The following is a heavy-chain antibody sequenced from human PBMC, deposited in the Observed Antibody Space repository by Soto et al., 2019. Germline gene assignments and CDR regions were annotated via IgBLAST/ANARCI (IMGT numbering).Heavy chain of an antibody. CDR3: ARDIHGDYPDY. Sequence: QVQLLQSGAEVKKPGASVKVSCKASGYTFTNYGFSWVRRAPGQRLEWMGWISGYNENPNYAQKFQGRVTLTTDTSTSTAYMELRSLGSDDTALYYCARDIHGDYPDYWGQGTLVTVSS. CDR2: ISGYNENP. J-gene: IGHJ4*02. CDR1: GYTFTNYG. V-gene: IGHV1-18*01. D-gene: IGHD4-17*01.